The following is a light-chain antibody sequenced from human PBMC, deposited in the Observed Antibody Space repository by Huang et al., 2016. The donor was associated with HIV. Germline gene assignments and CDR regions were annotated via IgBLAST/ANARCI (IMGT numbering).Light chain of an antibody. CDR3: QQYYSPPYT. V-gene: IGKV4-1*01. CDR1: QAVLKNSNKKNY. CDR2: WAS. J-gene: IGKJ2*01. Sequence: DIEMTQSPDSLTVSLGARAIINCKSSQAVLKNSNKKNYLAWYQQRPGQPPKVLIYWASSRESGVPDRFSGSESGTDFNLTISSLQPEDLAVYYCQQYYSPPYTFGQGTRLEI.